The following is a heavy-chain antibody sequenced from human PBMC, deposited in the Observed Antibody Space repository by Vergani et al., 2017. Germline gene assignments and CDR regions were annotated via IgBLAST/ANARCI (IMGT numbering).Heavy chain of an antibody. CDR3: ARDIRYYYDSRDYSYYLDS. CDR2: ISYDGSRT. V-gene: IGHV3-30-3*01. CDR1: GFLFSTYP. Sequence: VQLVESGGGVVQPGASLRLSCKTSGFLFSTYPLHRVRQAPGKELGWVAVISYDGSRTFYADSLKGRFTISRDNSENTLYLQINSLRAEDTAVYYCARDIRYYYDSRDYSYYLDSWGQGTLVTVSS. J-gene: IGHJ4*02. D-gene: IGHD3-22*01.